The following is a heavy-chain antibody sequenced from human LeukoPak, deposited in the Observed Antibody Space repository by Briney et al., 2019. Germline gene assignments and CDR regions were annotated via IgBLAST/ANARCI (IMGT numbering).Heavy chain of an antibody. J-gene: IGHJ4*02. D-gene: IGHD4-11*01. Sequence: SETLCLTCTVSGGSISSRDYYWGWIRQPPGKGQEWCGNIYYSGSTYYNPSLKSRVTTSVDTSKNQFSLKLSSVTAADTAVYYCARRIAYSNYIDYWGQGTLVTVSS. CDR2: IYYSGST. CDR3: ARRIAYSNYIDY. V-gene: IGHV4-39*07. CDR1: GGSISSRDYY.